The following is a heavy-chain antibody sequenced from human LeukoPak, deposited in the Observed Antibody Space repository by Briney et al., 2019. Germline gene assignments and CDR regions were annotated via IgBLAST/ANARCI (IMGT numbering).Heavy chain of an antibody. J-gene: IGHJ6*02. CDR1: VYTFTSYG. V-gene: IGHV1-18*01. CDR2: ISAYNGNT. Sequence: ASVKVSCKASVYTFTSYGISWVRQAPGQGLEWMGWISAYNGNTNYAQKLQGRATMTTDASTSTAYMELRSLRSDDTAVYYCARDFVVVVAAIYYYYGMDVWGQGTTVTVSS. D-gene: IGHD2-15*01. CDR3: ARDFVVVVAAIYYYYGMDV.